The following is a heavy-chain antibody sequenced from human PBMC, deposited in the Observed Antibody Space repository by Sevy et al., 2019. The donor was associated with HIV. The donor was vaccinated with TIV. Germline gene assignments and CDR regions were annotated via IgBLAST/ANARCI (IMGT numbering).Heavy chain of an antibody. CDR1: GFTFNSYW. CDR2: INQDGSEK. V-gene: IGHV3-7*01. Sequence: GGSLRFSCSTSGFTFNSYWLTWVRQAPGKGLEWVANINQDGSEKNYVDSVKGRFTISRDNAQKSVFLQMRALRAADTGVYYCAREGSSYDTYYNHYGIDVWGQGTTVTVSS. J-gene: IGHJ6*02. D-gene: IGHD5-12*01. CDR3: AREGSSYDTYYNHYGIDV.